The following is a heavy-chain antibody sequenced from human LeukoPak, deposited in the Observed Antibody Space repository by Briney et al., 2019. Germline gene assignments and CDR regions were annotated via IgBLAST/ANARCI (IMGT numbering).Heavy chain of an antibody. CDR3: TKAQLWLRD. D-gene: IGHD5-18*01. CDR2: ISGSGGST. J-gene: IGHJ4*02. CDR1: GFXFSSYV. Sequence: GGSLRLSCAASGFXFSSYVMSWVRQAPGKGLEWVSGISGSGGSTYYADSVKGRFTISRDNSKNTVHLQMSSLRAEDTAVYYCTKAQLWLRDWGQGTLVTVSS. V-gene: IGHV3-23*01.